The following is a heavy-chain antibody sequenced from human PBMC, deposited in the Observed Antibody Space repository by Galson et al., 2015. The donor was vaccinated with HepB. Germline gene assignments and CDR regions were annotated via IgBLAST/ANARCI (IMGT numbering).Heavy chain of an antibody. V-gene: IGHV3-7*03. Sequence: SLRLSCAASGFTFSSYWMNWVRQAPGKGLECVANINPDGSQRSYVDSVKGRFTISRGNAQNSVFLQMNSLRADDTAVYYCLGGGRSSTWGQGTRVTVSS. J-gene: IGHJ4*02. CDR2: INPDGSQR. CDR3: LGGGRSST. CDR1: GFTFSSYW. D-gene: IGHD6-6*01.